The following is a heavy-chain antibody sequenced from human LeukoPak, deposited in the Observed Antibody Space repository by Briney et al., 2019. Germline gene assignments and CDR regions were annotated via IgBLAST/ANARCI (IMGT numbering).Heavy chain of an antibody. CDR3: ARDTGYYDILTGPYWYFDL. CDR1: GFTFSSYS. D-gene: IGHD3-9*01. V-gene: IGHV3-21*01. CDR2: ISSSSSYI. Sequence: PGGSLRLSCAASGFTFSSYSMNWVRQAPGKGLEWVSSISSSSSYIYYADSVKGRFTISRDNAKNSLYLQMNSLRAEDTAVYYCARDTGYYDILTGPYWYFDLWGRGTLVTVSS. J-gene: IGHJ2*01.